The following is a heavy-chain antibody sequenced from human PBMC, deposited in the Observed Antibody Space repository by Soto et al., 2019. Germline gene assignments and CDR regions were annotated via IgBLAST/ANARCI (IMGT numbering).Heavy chain of an antibody. Sequence: EVQLVQSGAEVKKPGESLRISCKGSGYSFTNYWIGWVRQMPGKGLEWMGIIYPGDSDTRYSPSFQGQVTISADKSISTGYLQWSSLKASDTAMYYCARHQTYYYGSGSFYSEFDYWGQGTLVTVSS. D-gene: IGHD3-10*01. J-gene: IGHJ4*02. CDR3: ARHQTYYYGSGSFYSEFDY. CDR2: IYPGDSDT. V-gene: IGHV5-51*01. CDR1: GYSFTNYW.